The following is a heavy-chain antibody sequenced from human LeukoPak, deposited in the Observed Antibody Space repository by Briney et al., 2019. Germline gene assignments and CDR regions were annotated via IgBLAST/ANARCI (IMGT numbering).Heavy chain of an antibody. CDR3: AKLSDPWGYYYYYMDV. CDR2: ISGSGGST. CDR1: GFTFSTYA. V-gene: IGHV3-23*01. D-gene: IGHD7-27*01. J-gene: IGHJ6*03. Sequence: PGGSLRLSCAASGFTFSTYAMSWVRQAPGKGLEWVSAISGSGGSTYYADSVKGRFTISRDNSKNTLYLQMNSLRAEDTAVYYCAKLSDPWGYYYYYMDVWGKGTTVTISS.